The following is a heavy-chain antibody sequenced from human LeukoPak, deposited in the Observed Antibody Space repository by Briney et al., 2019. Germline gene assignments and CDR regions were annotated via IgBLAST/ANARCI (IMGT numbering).Heavy chain of an antibody. CDR2: IKQDGSEK. V-gene: IGHV3-7*01. J-gene: IGHJ4*02. D-gene: IGHD6-13*01. CDR1: GFTFSTYW. Sequence: GGSLRLSCAASGFTFSTYWMSWVRQAPGKGLEWVANIKQDGSEKYYVDSVKGRFTISRDNAKNSLYLQMNSLIAEDTAMYYCARVSAGNDYWRQGTLVTVSS. CDR3: ARVSAGNDY.